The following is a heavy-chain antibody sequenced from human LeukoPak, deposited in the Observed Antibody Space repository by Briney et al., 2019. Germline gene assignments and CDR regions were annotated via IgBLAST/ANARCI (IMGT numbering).Heavy chain of an antibody. D-gene: IGHD7-27*01. CDR2: ISGSGDTP. Sequence: PGGSLRLSCAASGFTFSTYGMSRVRQVPGKGLEWVSAISGSGDTPYYADSVKGRFTISRDNSRNTIYLQINSLRAEDTAIYYCAKAPISNWGSLFENWGQGTQVIVSA. CDR3: AKAPISNWGSLFEN. J-gene: IGHJ1*01. V-gene: IGHV3-23*01. CDR1: GFTFSTYG.